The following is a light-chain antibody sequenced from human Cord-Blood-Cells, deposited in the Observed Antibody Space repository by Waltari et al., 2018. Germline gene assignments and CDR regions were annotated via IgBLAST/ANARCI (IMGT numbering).Light chain of an antibody. V-gene: IGKV1-5*03. CDR3: QQYNSYSWT. CDR1: QSISSW. J-gene: IGKJ1*01. CDR2: KAS. Sequence: DIQMTQSPSTLSASVGDRVTITSRASQSISSWLVWYQQKPGKAPKLLIYKASSLESGVPSRFSGSGSGTEFTLTISSLQPDDFATYYCQQYNSYSWTFGQGTKVEIK.